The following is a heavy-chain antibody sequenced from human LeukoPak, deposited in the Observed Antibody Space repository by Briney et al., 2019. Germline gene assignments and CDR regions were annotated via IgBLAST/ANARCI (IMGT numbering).Heavy chain of an antibody. V-gene: IGHV3-48*01. D-gene: IGHD3-10*01. Sequence: GGSLRLSCAASGFTFTSYSSTWVRQAPGKGLKWVSHITSGGSTISYADSVKGRFTISRDIAKNSLYLQMNSLRAEDTAVYYCARSRSGYYMDVWGKGTTVTVSS. J-gene: IGHJ6*03. CDR3: ARSRSGYYMDV. CDR1: GFTFTSYS. CDR2: ITSGGSTI.